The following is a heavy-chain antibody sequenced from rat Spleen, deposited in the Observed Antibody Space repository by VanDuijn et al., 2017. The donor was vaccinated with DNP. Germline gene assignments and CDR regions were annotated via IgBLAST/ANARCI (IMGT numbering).Heavy chain of an antibody. CDR2: ISNGGFT. CDR3: TRDLNWGGFFDY. V-gene: IGHV2S12*01. D-gene: IGHD5-1*01. J-gene: IGHJ2*01. Sequence: QVQLKESGPGLVQPSQTLSLTCTVSGFSLISYGVSWVRQPPGKGLEWIAAISNGGFTYYNSALKSRLSISRDTSKSQVFLKMNSLQTEDTAIYYCTRDLNWGGFFDYWGQGVMVTVSS. CDR1: GFSLISYG.